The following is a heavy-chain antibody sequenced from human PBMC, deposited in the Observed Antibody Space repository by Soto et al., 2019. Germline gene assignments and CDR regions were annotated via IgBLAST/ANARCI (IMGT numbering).Heavy chain of an antibody. CDR2: ISYDGSNK. J-gene: IGHJ4*02. CDR3: AKGVEMATIDY. D-gene: IGHD5-12*01. V-gene: IGHV3-30*18. CDR1: GFTFSSYG. Sequence: GSLRLSCAASGFTFSSYGMHWVRQAPGKGLEWVAVISYDGSNKYYADSVKGRFTISRDNSKNTLYLQMNSLRAEDTAVYYCAKGVEMATIDYWGQGTLVTVSS.